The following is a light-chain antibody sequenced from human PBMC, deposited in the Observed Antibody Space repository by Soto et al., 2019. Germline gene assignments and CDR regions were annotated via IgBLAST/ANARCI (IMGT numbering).Light chain of an antibody. J-gene: IGKJ3*01. CDR2: WAS. CDR1: QSVLYSSNNKNY. CDR3: QQYYSVPFT. Sequence: DIVMTQSPDSLAVSLGERATINCKSSQSVLYSSNNKNYLAWYQQKPGQPPKLLIYWASTRESGFPDRFGGSGSGTDFTLTISSLQAEDVAVYFCQQYYSVPFTFGPGTKVDIK. V-gene: IGKV4-1*01.